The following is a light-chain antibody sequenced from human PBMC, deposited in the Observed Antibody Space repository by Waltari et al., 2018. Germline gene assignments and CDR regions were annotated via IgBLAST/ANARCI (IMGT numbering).Light chain of an antibody. V-gene: IGLV2-8*01. J-gene: IGLJ2*01. CDR1: SSDIGGHTY. CDR3: GSYAGTQKF. Sequence: QSALTQPPSASGSPGQSVTISCTGTSSDIGGHTYVSWYQQYPGKAPKLMIYEVSQRPSGVPDRFSGSKSGNTASLTVSGLQAEDEAYYYCGSYAGTQKFFGGGTKLTVL. CDR2: EVS.